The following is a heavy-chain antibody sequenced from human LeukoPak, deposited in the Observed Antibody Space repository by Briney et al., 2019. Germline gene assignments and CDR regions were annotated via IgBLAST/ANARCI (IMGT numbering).Heavy chain of an antibody. CDR2: IYYSGST. V-gene: IGHV4-30-4*01. J-gene: IGHJ4*02. CDR1: GGSISSGDYY. CDR3: ARDPPPYSSGSN. D-gene: IGHD6-19*01. Sequence: PSETLSLTCTVSGGSISSGDYYWSWIRQPPGKGLEWIGYIYYSGSTYYNPSLKSRVTISVDTSKNQFSLKLSSVTAADTAVYYCARDPPPYSSGSNWGQGTLVTVSS.